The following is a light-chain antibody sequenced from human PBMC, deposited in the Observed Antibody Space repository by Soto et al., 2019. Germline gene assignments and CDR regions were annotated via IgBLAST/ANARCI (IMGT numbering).Light chain of an antibody. J-gene: IGLJ1*01. CDR3: QAYDSSLSGYV. CDR1: SSNIGAGYN. V-gene: IGLV1-40*01. Sequence: QSVRTQPPSVSGAPGQRVTISCTGSSSNIGAGYNVHWYQQLPGTAPKLLIYANSNRPSGVPDRFSGSKSGTSASLAITGLQPEDEADYYCQAYDSSLSGYVFGTGTKVTVL. CDR2: ANS.